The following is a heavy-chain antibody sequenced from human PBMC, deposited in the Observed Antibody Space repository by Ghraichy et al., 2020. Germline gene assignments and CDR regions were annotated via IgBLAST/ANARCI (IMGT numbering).Heavy chain of an antibody. J-gene: IGHJ6*02. D-gene: IGHD4-17*01. CDR2: ISSSSDYI. Sequence: GESLNISCAASGFTFSTYTMIWVRQAPGKGLEWVSSISSSSDYIYYADSVKGRFTISRDNAKDSMSLLMSSLRVEDTAVYYCARPYGDYYYYGMDVWGQGTTVTVSS. CDR3: ARPYGDYYYYGMDV. CDR1: GFTFSTYT. V-gene: IGHV3-21*01.